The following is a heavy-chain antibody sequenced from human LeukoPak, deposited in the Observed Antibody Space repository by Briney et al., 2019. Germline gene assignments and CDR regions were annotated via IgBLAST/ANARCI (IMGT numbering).Heavy chain of an antibody. CDR2: IYSGGST. D-gene: IGHD3-22*01. CDR3: VRDRSASSSDYYALGY. J-gene: IGHJ4*02. V-gene: IGHV3-66*01. Sequence: GGSLRLSCAASGFTVSSKYMTWVRQAPVKGLEWVSAIYSGGSTYYADSVRGRFTISRDNSKNMVYLQMRSLRAEDTAVYYCVRDRSASSSDYYALGYWGQGTLVTVSS. CDR1: GFTVSSKY.